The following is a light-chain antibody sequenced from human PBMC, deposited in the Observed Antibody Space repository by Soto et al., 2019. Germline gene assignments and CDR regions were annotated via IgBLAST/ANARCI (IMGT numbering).Light chain of an antibody. CDR1: QGVSTN. CDR2: GAS. V-gene: IGKV3-15*01. Sequence: IVMTQSPASLSVSPGERAALSCRASQGVSTNLAWYQQKPGQAPRLLIYGASTRATGIPVRFSGSGSGTDFTLTISGMRSEEFAVYYCQQYDNWPPWTFGQGTKVEIK. CDR3: QQYDNWPPWT. J-gene: IGKJ1*01.